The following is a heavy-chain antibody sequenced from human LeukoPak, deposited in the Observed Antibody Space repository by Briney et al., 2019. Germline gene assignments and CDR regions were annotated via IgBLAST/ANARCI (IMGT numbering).Heavy chain of an antibody. V-gene: IGHV3-74*01. D-gene: IGHD3-22*01. Sequence: GGSLRLSCAASGFTFSSYWMHWVRQAPGKGLVWVSRINSDGSSTSYANSVKGRFTISRDNSKNTLYLQMNSLRAEDTAVYSCAKGHDSSGYYFNYWGQGTLVTVSP. CDR2: INSDGSST. J-gene: IGHJ4*02. CDR1: GFTFSSYW. CDR3: AKGHDSSGYYFNY.